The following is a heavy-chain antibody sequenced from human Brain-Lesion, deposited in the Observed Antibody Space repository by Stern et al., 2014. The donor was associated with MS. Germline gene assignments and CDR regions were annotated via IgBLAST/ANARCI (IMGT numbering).Heavy chain of an antibody. CDR1: GGSISSGGYY. CDR3: ARGRVVPGFQYYATDV. V-gene: IGHV4-61*02. J-gene: IGHJ6*02. CDR2: IFNSGST. D-gene: IGHD2-2*01. Sequence: QVQLVESGPGLVKPSQTLSLSCTVSGGSISSGGYYWSWIRQPAGKGLEWIGRIFNSGSTSYTPSPKSRVTISIDTSKNQFSLRLNSMTAADTAVYYCARGRVVPGFQYYATDVWGQGTTVIVSS.